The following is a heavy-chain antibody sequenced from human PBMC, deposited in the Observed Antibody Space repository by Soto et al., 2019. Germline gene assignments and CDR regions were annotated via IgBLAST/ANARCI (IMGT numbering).Heavy chain of an antibody. CDR2: ISWNSGTI. D-gene: IGHD3-10*01. CDR3: VTDWFPHYYYMDV. Sequence: EVQLVESGGGLVQPARSLRLSCVASGFTFDDYAMHWVRQGPGKGLEWVSGISWNSGTIEYADSVEGRFTISRDNAKNSLYLQMNSLRAEDTALYYCVTDWFPHYYYMDVWGKGTTVTVSS. CDR1: GFTFDDYA. J-gene: IGHJ6*03. V-gene: IGHV3-9*01.